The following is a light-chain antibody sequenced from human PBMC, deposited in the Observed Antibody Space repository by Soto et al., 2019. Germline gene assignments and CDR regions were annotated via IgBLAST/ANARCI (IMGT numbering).Light chain of an antibody. CDR2: GSS. V-gene: IGKV3-15*01. CDR1: QLFSSN. Sequence: EIVLTQSPATLSLSPGESVTLSCRASQLFSSNLAWYQRRPGQAPRLLIYGSSTRATGVPPRFSGSASGTEFTLTISSLQSEDFGVYYCQQYNDWPRTFGQGTRLEIK. CDR3: QQYNDWPRT. J-gene: IGKJ5*01.